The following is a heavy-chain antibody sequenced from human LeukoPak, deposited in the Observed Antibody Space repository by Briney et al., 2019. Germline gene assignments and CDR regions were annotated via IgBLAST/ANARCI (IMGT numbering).Heavy chain of an antibody. D-gene: IGHD3-3*01. CDR3: ARHSITIFGVVPFDY. CDR2: IYYSGST. Sequence: PSETLSLTCAVSGGSISSSSYYWGWIRQPPGKGLEWIGSIYYSGSTYYNPSLKSRVTISVDTSKNQFSLKLSSVTAADTAVYYCARHSITIFGVVPFDYWGQGTLVTVSS. CDR1: GGSISSSSYY. J-gene: IGHJ4*02. V-gene: IGHV4-39*01.